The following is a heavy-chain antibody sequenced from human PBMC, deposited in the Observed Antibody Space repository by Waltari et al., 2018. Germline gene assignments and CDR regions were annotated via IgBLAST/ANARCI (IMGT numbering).Heavy chain of an antibody. V-gene: IGHV4-59*01. D-gene: IGHD2-2*01. CDR2: IYYSGST. CDR3: AREAGVPAAPYYYYYYMDV. J-gene: IGHJ6*03. Sequence: QVQLQESGPGLVKPSETLSLTCTVSGGSISSYYLRWIRQPPGKGLEWIGYIYYSGSTNYNPSLKSRVTISVDTSKNQFYLKLSSVTAADTAVYYCAREAGVPAAPYYYYYYMDVWGKGTTVTISS. CDR1: GGSISSYY.